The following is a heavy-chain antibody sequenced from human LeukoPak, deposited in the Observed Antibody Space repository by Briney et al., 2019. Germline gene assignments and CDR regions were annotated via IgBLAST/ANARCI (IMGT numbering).Heavy chain of an antibody. J-gene: IGHJ4*02. Sequence: SETRSLTCTVSGGSISSGGYYWSRIRQPPGKGLERIGHIYYSGSSYYNPSLKSLVTISVDTSKNQFSLNLSSVTAADTAVYYCARLAGAYFDGSSQASLVTVSS. D-gene: IGHD7-27*01. V-gene: IGHV4-31*01. CDR3: ARLAGAYFDG. CDR1: GGSISSGGYY. CDR2: IYYSGSS.